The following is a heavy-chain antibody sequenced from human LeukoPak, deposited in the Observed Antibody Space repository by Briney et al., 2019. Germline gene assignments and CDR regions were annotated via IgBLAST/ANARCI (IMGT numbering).Heavy chain of an antibody. V-gene: IGHV3-7*01. D-gene: IGHD3-16*01. CDR1: GFTFSDSW. Sequence: GGSLRLSCAASGFTFSDSWMSRVRQAPGKGLEWVANMNQDGSAKGYVDSVKGRFTISRDNARNSLYLQMSSLRPEDTAVYYCATYTHWVAGDVWGQGTTVTVSS. CDR2: MNQDGSAK. CDR3: ATYTHWVAGDV. J-gene: IGHJ6*02.